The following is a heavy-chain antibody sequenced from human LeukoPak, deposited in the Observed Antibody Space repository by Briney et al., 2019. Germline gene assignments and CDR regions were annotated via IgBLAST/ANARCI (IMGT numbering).Heavy chain of an antibody. CDR1: GASIASGSYH. Sequence: SETLSLTCAISGASIASGSYHWDWIRQPAGSRPEYIGRISAGGRTNHNPSLKSRLTISMDTSKNHVSLRLSSVTAADTAVYYCTRGGHDYGGSFDTWGQGILVTASS. CDR2: ISAGGRT. J-gene: IGHJ5*02. D-gene: IGHD4-23*01. CDR3: TRGGHDYGGSFDT. V-gene: IGHV4-61*02.